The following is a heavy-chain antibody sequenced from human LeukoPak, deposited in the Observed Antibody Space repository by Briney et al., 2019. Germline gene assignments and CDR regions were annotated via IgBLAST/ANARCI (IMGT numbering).Heavy chain of an antibody. CDR1: GFYFANYA. CDR3: AKSFRSTSLDY. Sequence: GGSLRLSCAASGFYFANYAMSWVRQAPGKGLEWVSAISGSGSNTYYADSVKGRFTISRDNSKNTLYLQMNSLRAEDTAVYYCAKSFRSTSLDYWGQGTLVTVSS. V-gene: IGHV3-23*01. CDR2: ISGSGSNT. J-gene: IGHJ4*02. D-gene: IGHD2-2*01.